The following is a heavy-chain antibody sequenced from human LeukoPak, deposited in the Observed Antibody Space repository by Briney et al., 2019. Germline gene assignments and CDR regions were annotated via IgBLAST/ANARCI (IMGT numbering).Heavy chain of an antibody. J-gene: IGHJ4*02. CDR3: TTDSSGWLFDY. V-gene: IGHV3-15*01. CDR1: GFTFSNAW. CDR2: IKSKTDGGTT. Sequence: PGGSLRLSCAASGFTFSNAWMSWVRQAPGKGLEWVGRIKSKTDGGTTDYAAPVKGRFTISRDDSKNTLYLQMNSLKTGDTAVYYCTTDSSGWLFDYWGQGTLVTVSS. D-gene: IGHD6-19*01.